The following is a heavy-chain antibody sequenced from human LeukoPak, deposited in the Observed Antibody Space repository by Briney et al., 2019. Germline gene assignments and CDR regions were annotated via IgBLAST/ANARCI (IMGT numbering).Heavy chain of an antibody. CDR1: GGSINTANYY. D-gene: IGHD4-17*01. Sequence: SQTLSLTCNVSGGSINTANYYWTWIRQPPGTGLEWIGYISYSGTPYYNPSLNSRVTISLDTSKNQFSLILNSVTAADTAMYHCARDRYGDFEDYWGQGTLVTVSS. CDR3: ARDRYGDFEDY. V-gene: IGHV4-30-4*08. J-gene: IGHJ4*02. CDR2: ISYSGTP.